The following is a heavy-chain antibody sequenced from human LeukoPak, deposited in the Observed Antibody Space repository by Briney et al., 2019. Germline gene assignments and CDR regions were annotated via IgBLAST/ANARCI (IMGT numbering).Heavy chain of an antibody. D-gene: IGHD6-19*01. CDR3: ARASIAVAAFDY. CDR1: GGSFSGYY. V-gene: IGHV4-34*01. J-gene: IGHJ4*02. Sequence: SETLSLTCAVYGGSFSGYYWSWIRQPPGKGLEWIGEINHSGSTNYNPSLKSRVTISVDTSKNQFSLKLSSVTAADTAVYYCARASIAVAAFDYWGLGTLVTVSS. CDR2: INHSGST.